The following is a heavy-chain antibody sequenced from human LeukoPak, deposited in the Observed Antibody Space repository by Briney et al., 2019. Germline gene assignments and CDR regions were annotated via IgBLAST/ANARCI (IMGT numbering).Heavy chain of an antibody. J-gene: IGHJ3*02. CDR1: GYTFTGYY. V-gene: IGHV1-2*06. Sequence: ASVKVSCKASGYTFTGYYIHWVRQAPGQGLEWMGRINPNSGGTNYAQKFQGRVTMTRDTSISTAYMELSRLKSDDTAVYYCARGDIVVVRAFDIWGQGTMVTVSS. CDR2: INPNSGGT. CDR3: ARGDIVVVRAFDI. D-gene: IGHD2-15*01.